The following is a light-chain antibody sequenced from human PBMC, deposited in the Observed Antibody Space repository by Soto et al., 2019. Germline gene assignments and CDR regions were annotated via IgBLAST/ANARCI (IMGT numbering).Light chain of an antibody. V-gene: IGKV3-20*01. Sequence: EIVLTQSPGTLSLSPGERATLSCRASQIVSSTYLAWFQQKAGQAPRLLIYGASTRATGIPDRFSGSGFGTDFTLTISGLEPEDFALYYCQQYGVTPPNTFGGGTKVEV. J-gene: IGKJ4*01. CDR2: GAS. CDR3: QQYGVTPPNT. CDR1: QIVSSTY.